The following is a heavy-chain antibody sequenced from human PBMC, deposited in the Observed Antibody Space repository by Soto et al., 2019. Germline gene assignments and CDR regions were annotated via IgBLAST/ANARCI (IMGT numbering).Heavy chain of an antibody. CDR1: GYTFNKYP. J-gene: IGHJ4*02. Sequence: ASVKVSCKTSGYTFNKYPIHWVRQAPGQGLEWMGWINPANGDTGYSQKFQDRVTISRDTSASTAYMELSSLRSEDTAVYYCACLDYYDSGIYYFDFWGQGTLVTVSS. CDR2: INPANGDT. D-gene: IGHD3-22*01. V-gene: IGHV1-3*01. CDR3: ACLDYYDSGIYYFDF.